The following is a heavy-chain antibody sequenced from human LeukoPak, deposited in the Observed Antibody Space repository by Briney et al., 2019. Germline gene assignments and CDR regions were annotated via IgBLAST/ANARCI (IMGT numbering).Heavy chain of an antibody. D-gene: IGHD6-19*01. CDR2: MYYSGSA. CDR3: ARQSSYSSGWYFDY. Sequence: SETLSLTCTVSGGSVSDSRYYWRSIRQPPGKRLDRNGNMYYSGSANYNPSLKSRVTISIDTSKSQFSLKLSSVTAADTAVYYCARQSSYSSGWYFDYWGQGTLVTVSS. V-gene: IGHV4-39*01. CDR1: GGSVSDSRYY. J-gene: IGHJ4*02.